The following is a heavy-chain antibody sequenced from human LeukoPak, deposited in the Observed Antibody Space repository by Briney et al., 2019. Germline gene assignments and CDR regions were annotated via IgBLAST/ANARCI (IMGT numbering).Heavy chain of an antibody. CDR3: ASTNCSNGVCYTSGFDY. D-gene: IGHD2-8*01. Sequence: GEALKISCKCSGYSFTTYWIGWVRHMPGKGLEWMGIIYPGDSDTRYSPSFQGQVTIAVDKSISTAYLEWSSLKASDTGMYYCASTNCSNGVCYTSGFDYWGQGTLVGVS. J-gene: IGHJ4*02. CDR1: GYSFTTYW. V-gene: IGHV5-51*01. CDR2: IYPGDSDT.